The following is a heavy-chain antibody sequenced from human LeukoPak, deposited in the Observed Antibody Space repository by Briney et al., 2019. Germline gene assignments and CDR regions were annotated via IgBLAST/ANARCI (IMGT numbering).Heavy chain of an antibody. V-gene: IGHV3-30-3*01. CDR1: GFTFSSYA. CDR3: ARGDGGYSSSWTTFDY. CDR2: ISYDGSNK. J-gene: IGHJ4*02. Sequence: QSGGSLRLSCAASGFTFSSYAMHWVRQAPGKGLEGVAVISYDGSNKYYADSVKGRFTISRDNSKNTLYLQMNSLRAEDTAVYYCARGDGGYSSSWTTFDYWGQGTLVTVSS. D-gene: IGHD6-13*01.